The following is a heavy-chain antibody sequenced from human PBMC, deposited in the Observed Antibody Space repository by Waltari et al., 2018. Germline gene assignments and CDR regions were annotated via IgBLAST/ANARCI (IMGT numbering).Heavy chain of an antibody. V-gene: IGHV3-7*04. D-gene: IGHD6-19*01. CDR3: ARDRGWNTLDY. J-gene: IGHJ4*02. CDR1: GVTCSGNW. Sequence: EVQLVGSGGGLVQPGGSLRPSWEASGVTCSGNWISWVRQAPGGGLEWVANIGQDGSETYYVDSVKGRFTISRDNARNSLYLQMDSLRDEDTALYYCARDRGWNTLDYWGQGTLVTVSS. CDR2: IGQDGSET.